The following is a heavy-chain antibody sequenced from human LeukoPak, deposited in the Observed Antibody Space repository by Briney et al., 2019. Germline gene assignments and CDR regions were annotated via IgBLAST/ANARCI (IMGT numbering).Heavy chain of an antibody. CDR3: AREVDRLFDY. V-gene: IGHV3-30*04. Sequence: PGGSLRLSCAASGFTFSSYAMHWVRQAPGKGLEWVAVISYDGRNKYYADSVKGRFTISRDNSKNTLYLQMNSLRVEDTAVYYCAREVDRLFDYWGQGTLVTVSS. CDR1: GFTFSSYA. J-gene: IGHJ4*02. D-gene: IGHD1-14*01. CDR2: ISYDGRNK.